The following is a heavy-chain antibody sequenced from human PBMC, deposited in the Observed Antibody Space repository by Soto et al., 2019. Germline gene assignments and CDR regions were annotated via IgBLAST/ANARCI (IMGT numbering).Heavy chain of an antibody. Sequence: QVTLKESGPVLVKPTETLTLTCTVSGFSLSNARMGVSWIRQPPGKALEGRAHIFLNDEKSYSTSLKSRLTISKDTSKSQVVLTMTNMDPVDTATYYCARIRWFGELSHDAFDIWGQGTMVTVSS. CDR1: GFSLSNARMG. J-gene: IGHJ3*02. V-gene: IGHV2-26*01. D-gene: IGHD3-10*01. CDR2: IFLNDEK. CDR3: ARIRWFGELSHDAFDI.